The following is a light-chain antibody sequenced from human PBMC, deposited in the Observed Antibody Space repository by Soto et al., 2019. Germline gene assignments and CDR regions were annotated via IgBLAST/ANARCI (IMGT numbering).Light chain of an antibody. CDR3: SSYTGSAALVI. CDR1: SIDVGGYNY. Sequence: QSALTQPASVSGSLGQSITISCTGTSIDVGGYNYVSWYQQHPGQAPKLLIYDVTHRPSGISYRFSGSNSGNTASLTISGLQAEDEADYYCSSYTGSAALVIFGGGTKLTVL. J-gene: IGLJ2*01. V-gene: IGLV2-14*03. CDR2: DVT.